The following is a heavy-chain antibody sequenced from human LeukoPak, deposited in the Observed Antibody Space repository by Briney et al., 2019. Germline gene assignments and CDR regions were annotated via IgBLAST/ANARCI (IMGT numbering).Heavy chain of an antibody. CDR3: ASLVVVPAASWGYGMDV. Sequence: GGSLRLSCAASGFTFSSYAMHWVRQAPGKGLEYDSAISSNGGSTYYANSVKGRFTISRDNSKNTLYLQMGSLRAEDMAVYYCASLVVVPAASWGYGMDVWGQGTTVTVSS. V-gene: IGHV3-64*01. D-gene: IGHD2-2*01. J-gene: IGHJ6*02. CDR2: ISSNGGST. CDR1: GFTFSSYA.